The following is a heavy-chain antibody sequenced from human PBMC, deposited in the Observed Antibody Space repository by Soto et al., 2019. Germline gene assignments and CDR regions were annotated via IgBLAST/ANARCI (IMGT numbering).Heavy chain of an antibody. CDR1: GYTFTGYY. D-gene: IGHD6-13*01. CDR2: INPNSGGT. CDR3: ARAYSSSPNPEY. V-gene: IGHV1-2*04. J-gene: IGHJ4*02. Sequence: ASVKVSCKASGYTFTGYYMHLVRQAPGQGLEWMGWINPNSGGTNYAQKFQGWVTMTRDTSISTAYMELSRLRSDDTAVYYCARAYSSSPNPEYWGQGTLVTVSS.